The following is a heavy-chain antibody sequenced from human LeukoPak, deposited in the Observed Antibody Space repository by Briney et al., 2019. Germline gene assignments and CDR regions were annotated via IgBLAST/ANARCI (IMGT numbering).Heavy chain of an antibody. D-gene: IGHD1-1*01. J-gene: IGHJ2*01. CDR2: INHSGST. V-gene: IGHV4-34*01. CDR1: GGSFSGYY. Sequence: PSETLSLTCAVYGGSFSGYYWSWIRQPPGKGLEWIGEINHSGSTNYNPSLQSRVTISVDTSKNQFSLKLSSVTAADTAVYYCARGIGTTGTRYWYFDLWGRGTLVTVSS. CDR3: ARGIGTTGTRYWYFDL.